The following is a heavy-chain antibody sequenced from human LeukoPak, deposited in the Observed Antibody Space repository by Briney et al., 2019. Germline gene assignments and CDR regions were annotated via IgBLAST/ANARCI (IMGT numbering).Heavy chain of an antibody. V-gene: IGHV4-39*01. J-gene: IGHJ4*02. Sequence: PSETLSLTCTVTGGSISSSSYYWGWIRQPPGKGLEWIGSIYYSGSTYYIPSLKSRVTISVDTSKNQFSLKLSSVTAADTAVYYCARSPLGIVVVPARDQGGFDYWGQGTLVTVSS. D-gene: IGHD2-2*01. CDR3: ARSPLGIVVVPARDQGGFDY. CDR1: GGSISSSSYY. CDR2: IYYSGST.